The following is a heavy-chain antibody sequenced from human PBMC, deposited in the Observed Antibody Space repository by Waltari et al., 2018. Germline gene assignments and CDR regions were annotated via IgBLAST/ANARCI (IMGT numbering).Heavy chain of an antibody. Sequence: QVQLQQWGAGLLKPSETLSLTCAVYGGSFSGYYWSWIRQPPGKGLEWIGEINHSGSTNYSPTLKRRVTISVDTSKNQFALKLSSVTAADTAVYYCARGLKRWLQSGDAFDIWGQGTMVTVSS. J-gene: IGHJ3*02. CDR3: ARGLKRWLQSGDAFDI. D-gene: IGHD5-12*01. V-gene: IGHV4-34*01. CDR1: GGSFSGYY. CDR2: INHSGST.